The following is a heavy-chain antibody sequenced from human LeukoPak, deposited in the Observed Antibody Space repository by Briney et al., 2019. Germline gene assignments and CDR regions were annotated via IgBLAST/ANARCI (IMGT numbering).Heavy chain of an antibody. Sequence: SGTLSLTCAVSGGTVSSYYWSWVRQPPGKGLEWIGYVYYTGSTNYNPSLKSRVTMFEDKSKNQFFLRLYSVTVADTAVYYCARHFAYSSSSYFDYWGEGSLVTVSS. CDR1: GGTVSSYY. D-gene: IGHD6-6*01. CDR3: ARHFAYSSSSYFDY. V-gene: IGHV4-59*08. CDR2: VYYTGST. J-gene: IGHJ4*02.